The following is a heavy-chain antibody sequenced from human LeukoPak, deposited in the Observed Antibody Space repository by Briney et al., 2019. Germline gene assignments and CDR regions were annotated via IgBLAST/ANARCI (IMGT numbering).Heavy chain of an antibody. Sequence: PGGSLRLSCAASGFTFSSYGMSWVRQAPGKGLEWVSAISGSGGSTYYADSVKGRFTISRDNSKNTLYLQMNSLRAEGTAVYYCAKDRSSITMIVGGTLTEFDPWGQGTLVTVSS. CDR3: AKDRSSITMIVGGTLTEFDP. J-gene: IGHJ5*02. V-gene: IGHV3-23*01. CDR2: ISGSGGST. D-gene: IGHD3-22*01. CDR1: GFTFSSYG.